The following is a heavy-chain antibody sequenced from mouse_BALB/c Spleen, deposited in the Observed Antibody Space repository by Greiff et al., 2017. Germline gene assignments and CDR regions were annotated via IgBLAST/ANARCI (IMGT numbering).Heavy chain of an antibody. J-gene: IGHJ2*01. V-gene: IGHV1S132*01. CDR1: GYTFTSYW. CDR2: IFPGTGTT. Sequence: QVQLKQSGAELVKPGASVKLSCKTSGYTFTSYWIQWVKQRPGQGLGWIGEIFPGTGTTYYNEKFKGKATLTIDTSSSTAYMQLSSLTSEDSAVYFCATGYGSSGGDYWGQGTTLTVSS. CDR3: ATGYGSSGGDY. D-gene: IGHD1-1*01.